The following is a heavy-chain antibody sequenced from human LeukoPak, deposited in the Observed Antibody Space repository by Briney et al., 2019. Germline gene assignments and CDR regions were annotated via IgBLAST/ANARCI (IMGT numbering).Heavy chain of an antibody. J-gene: IGHJ4*02. CDR2: ISGSGGST. CDR3: AKDPQYYYDSSRYPDY. V-gene: IGHV3-23*01. CDR1: GFTFSSYA. D-gene: IGHD3-22*01. Sequence: SLRLSCAASGFTFSSYAMGWVRQAPGKGLEWVSAISGSGGSTYYADSVKGRFTISRDNSKNTLYLQMNSLRAEDTAVYYCAKDPQYYYDSSRYPDYWGQGTLVTVSS.